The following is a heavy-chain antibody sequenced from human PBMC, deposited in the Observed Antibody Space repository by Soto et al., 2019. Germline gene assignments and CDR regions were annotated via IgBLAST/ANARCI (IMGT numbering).Heavy chain of an antibody. D-gene: IGHD6-6*01. V-gene: IGHV4-34*01. J-gene: IGHJ6*02. CDR3: ATLAARYYYYYGMDV. Sequence: PSETLSLTCAVYGGSFSGYYWSWIRQPPGKGLEWIGEINHSGSTNYNPSLKSRVTISVDTSKNQFSLKLSSVTAADTAVYYCATLAARYYYYYGMDVWGQGTTVT. CDR2: INHSGST. CDR1: GGSFSGYY.